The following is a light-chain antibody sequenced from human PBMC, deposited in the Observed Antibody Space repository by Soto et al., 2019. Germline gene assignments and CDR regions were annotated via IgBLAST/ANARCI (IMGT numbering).Light chain of an antibody. CDR1: QSVSNF. CDR2: DAS. J-gene: IGKJ1*01. Sequence: EIVLTQSPATLSLSPGEGATLTCRASQSVSNFLAWYQHKPGQAPRLLIYDASIRATGVPARFSRSGSGTAFSLTISSLAPEDFSIYYCQQRSIWPPLTFGKGTKVDIK. CDR3: QQRSIWPPLT. V-gene: IGKV3-11*01.